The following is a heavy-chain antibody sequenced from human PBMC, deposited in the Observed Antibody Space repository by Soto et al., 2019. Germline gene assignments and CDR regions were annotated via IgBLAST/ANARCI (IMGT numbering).Heavy chain of an antibody. J-gene: IGHJ5*02. CDR3: ARARSVSFDP. CDR2: IIPIFGTA. V-gene: IGHV1-69*06. CDR1: GGTFSSYA. Sequence: GAPVKVSCKASGGTFSSYAISWVRQAPGRGLEWMGGIIPIFGTANYAQKFQGRVTITADKSTSTAYMELSSLRSEDTAVYYCARARSVSFDPWGQGTLVTVSS.